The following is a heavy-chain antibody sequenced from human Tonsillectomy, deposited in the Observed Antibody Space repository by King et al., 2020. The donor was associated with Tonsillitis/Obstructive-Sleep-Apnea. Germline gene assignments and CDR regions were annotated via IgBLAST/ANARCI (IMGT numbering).Heavy chain of an antibody. J-gene: IGHJ5*02. CDR2: ISGSGGST. CDR1: GFTFSRYA. V-gene: IGHV3-23*04. CDR3: AKDGAPSPYGDFFDP. D-gene: IGHD4-17*01. Sequence: VQLVESGGGLVQPGGSLRLSCAASGFTFSRYAMSWVRQAPGKGLEWVSAISGSGGSTYYADSVKGRFTISRDNSKNTLFLQMNSQRAEDTAVYYCAKDGAPSPYGDFFDPWGQGTLVTVSS.